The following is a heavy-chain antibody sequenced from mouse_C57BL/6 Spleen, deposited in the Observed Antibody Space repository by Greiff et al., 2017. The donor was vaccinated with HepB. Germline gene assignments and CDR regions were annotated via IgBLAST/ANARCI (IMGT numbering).Heavy chain of an antibody. J-gene: IGHJ2*01. CDR3: ARKGTYDYDDFDY. Sequence: VQLQESGAELARPGASVKLSCKASGYTFTCSGISWVQQRTGQGLEWIGELYPRSGNTYYNEKFKGKATLTADKSSSTAYMELRSLTSEDSAVYFCARKGTYDYDDFDYWGQGTTLTVSS. V-gene: IGHV1-81*01. D-gene: IGHD2-4*01. CDR2: LYPRSGNT. CDR1: GYTFTCSG.